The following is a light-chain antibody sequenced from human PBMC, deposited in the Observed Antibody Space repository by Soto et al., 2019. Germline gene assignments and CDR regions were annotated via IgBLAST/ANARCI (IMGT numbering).Light chain of an antibody. CDR1: QSVSSSY. CDR3: QQYNDWPLT. Sequence: PGERVTLSCRASQSVSSSYLTWYQQKPGQAPRLLIYGASTRATSIPARFSGSGSGTDFTLTISSLQPEDFALYYCQQYNDWPLTFGQGTKVDIK. CDR2: GAS. J-gene: IGKJ1*01. V-gene: IGKV3D-7*01.